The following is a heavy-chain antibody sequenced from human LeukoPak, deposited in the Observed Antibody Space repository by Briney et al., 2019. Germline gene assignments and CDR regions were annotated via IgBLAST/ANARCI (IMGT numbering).Heavy chain of an antibody. CDR1: GFPFSSYA. CDR3: AGYCSSTSCHPDPKTRHIDY. J-gene: IGHJ4*02. V-gene: IGHV3-30*04. CDR2: ISYDGSNK. D-gene: IGHD2-2*01. Sequence: GGSLSLSCAASGFPFSSYAMDWVRPAPGKGLGWVAVISYDGSNKYYADSVKGRFTISRDNSKNTLYLQMNSLRAEDTAVYYCAGYCSSTSCHPDPKTRHIDYWGQGTLVTVSS.